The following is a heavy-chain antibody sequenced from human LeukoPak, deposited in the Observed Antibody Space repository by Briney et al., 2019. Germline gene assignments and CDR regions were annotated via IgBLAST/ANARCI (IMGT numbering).Heavy chain of an antibody. D-gene: IGHD5-24*01. Sequence: GGSLRLSCAASGFTLSIAWMTWVRQAPGKGPEWVANINGDGSERYYVASVKGRFTISRDNAKNSLYLQMNSLRAEDTAVYYCTRDFGWQQFDYWGQGTLVTVSS. CDR2: INGDGSER. V-gene: IGHV3-7*01. J-gene: IGHJ4*02. CDR1: GFTLSIAW. CDR3: TRDFGWQQFDY.